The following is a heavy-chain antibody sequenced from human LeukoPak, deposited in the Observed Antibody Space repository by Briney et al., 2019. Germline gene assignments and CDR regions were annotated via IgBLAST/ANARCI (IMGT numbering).Heavy chain of an antibody. CDR2: INGDGTST. CDR1: GFTFSSYW. Sequence: GGSLRLSCAASGFTFSSYWMHWVRQAPGKGLVWVSRINGDGTSTNYADSVKGRFTISRDNAKNMLYLQMSSLRAEDTAVYFCARGVRNYYGMDVWGQGTTVTVSS. CDR3: ARGVRNYYGMDV. J-gene: IGHJ6*02. D-gene: IGHD3-10*01. V-gene: IGHV3-74*01.